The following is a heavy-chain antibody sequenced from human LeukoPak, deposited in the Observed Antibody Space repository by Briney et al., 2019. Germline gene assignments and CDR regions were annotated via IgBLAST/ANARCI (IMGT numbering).Heavy chain of an antibody. J-gene: IGHJ6*03. Sequence: GSVKVSCKASGYTFIGYYIHWVRQAPGLGLEWMGWINPNSGGTSSAQKFQGRLTMTRDTSISTAYMEVTTLRSDDTAVYYCARALTETSFYYMDVWGKGTTVTVSS. CDR1: GYTFIGYY. CDR3: ARALTETSFYYMDV. D-gene: IGHD1-7*01. V-gene: IGHV1-2*02. CDR2: INPNSGGT.